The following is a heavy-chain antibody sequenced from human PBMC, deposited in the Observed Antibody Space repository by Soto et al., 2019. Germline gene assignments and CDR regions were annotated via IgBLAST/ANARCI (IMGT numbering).Heavy chain of an antibody. D-gene: IGHD2-8*01. V-gene: IGHV5-51*01. Sequence: GESLKISCKGSGYRFSSYWIAWVCQMPGKGLEWMGIIYPGDSDTIYSPSFQGQVTFSADKSTSTAYLQWSSLKASDTAMYYCARQGSNGAYYYYGMDVWGQGTTVTVS. J-gene: IGHJ6*02. CDR3: ARQGSNGAYYYYGMDV. CDR2: IYPGDSDT. CDR1: GYRFSSYW.